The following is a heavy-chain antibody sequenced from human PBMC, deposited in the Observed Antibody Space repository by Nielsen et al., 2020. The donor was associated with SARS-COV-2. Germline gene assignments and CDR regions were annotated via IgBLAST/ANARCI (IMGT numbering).Heavy chain of an antibody. D-gene: IGHD3-3*01. J-gene: IGHJ4*02. CDR3: ARGSGLDY. CDR2: IYSGGST. Sequence: RGSLRLSCAASGFTFSIYRMNWVRQAPGKGLEWVSVIYSGGSTYYADSVKGRFTISRDNSKNTLYLQMNSLRAEDTAVYYCARGSGLDYWGQGTLVTVSS. CDR1: GFTFSIYR. V-gene: IGHV3-53*01.